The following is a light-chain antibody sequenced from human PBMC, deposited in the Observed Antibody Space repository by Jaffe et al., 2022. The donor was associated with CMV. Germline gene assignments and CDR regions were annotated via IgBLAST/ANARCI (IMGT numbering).Light chain of an antibody. Sequence: HSVLTQPPSASGTPGQRVPISCPGGTSNIGPNEQVPGTAPKLLIYKNNQRPSGVPDRFSGSKSGTSASLAISGLRSEDEADYYCATWVDSLSGPLGPWVFGGGTKLTIL. CDR1: TSNIGP. CDR2: KNN. V-gene: IGLV1-47*01. J-gene: IGLJ3*02. CDR3: ATWVDSLSGPLGPWV.